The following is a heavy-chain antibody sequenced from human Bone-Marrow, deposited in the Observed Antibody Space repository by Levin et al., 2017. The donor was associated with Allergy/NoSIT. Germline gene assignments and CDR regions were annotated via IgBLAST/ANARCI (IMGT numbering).Heavy chain of an antibody. Sequence: SETLSLTCHVSGGSVSSGGYYWSWIRQHPGKGLESIGYIYSSGNTYYNPSLQSRATISVDTSKNQFSLKLSSVTAADTAVYYCARVPSWVDTWGQGILVTVSS. J-gene: IGHJ5*02. CDR3: ARVPSWVDT. CDR2: IYSSGNT. CDR1: GGSVSSGGYY. V-gene: IGHV4-31*03.